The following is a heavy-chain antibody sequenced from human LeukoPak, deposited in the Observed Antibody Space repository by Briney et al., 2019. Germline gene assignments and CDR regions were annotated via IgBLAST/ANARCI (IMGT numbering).Heavy chain of an antibody. D-gene: IGHD4-11*01. Sequence: SETLSLTCTVSGGSISSSSYYWGWIRQPPGKGLEWIGSIYYSGSTYYNPSLKSRVTISVDTSKNQFSLKLSSVTAADTAVYYCARVGATVTTGIDYWGQGTLITVSS. CDR2: IYYSGST. CDR3: ARVGATVTTGIDY. V-gene: IGHV4-39*07. J-gene: IGHJ4*02. CDR1: GGSISSSSYY.